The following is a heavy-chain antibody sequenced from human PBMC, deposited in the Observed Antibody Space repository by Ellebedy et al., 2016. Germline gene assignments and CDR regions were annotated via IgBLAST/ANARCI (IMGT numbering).Heavy chain of an antibody. J-gene: IGHJ4*02. CDR1: GFIFNKAW. Sequence: GGSLRLXCTASGFIFNKAWMSWVRQAPGKGLEWVGLIKSENDGGTADYAAPVKGRFTISRDDSKNTVYLQVNSLKAEDTGVYFCTTPAYYWGQGTRVTVSS. CDR3: TTPAYY. CDR2: IKSENDGGTA. V-gene: IGHV3-15*05.